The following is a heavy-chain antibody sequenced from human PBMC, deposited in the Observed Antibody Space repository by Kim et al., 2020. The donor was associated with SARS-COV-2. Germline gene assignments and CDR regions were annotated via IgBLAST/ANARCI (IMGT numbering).Heavy chain of an antibody. D-gene: IGHD3-10*01. V-gene: IGHV3-15*05. CDR3: TTDWGAGTSYKNVLDL. CDR2: VRSGGIA. Sequence: GGSLRLSCAASGFIFRNAWIYWVRQAPGKGLEWVGRVRSGGIADYAAPVKGRFTISRDDSRHMVFLEMSSLNSEDTAVYYCTTDWGAGTSYKNVLDLWGQGTKVTVSS. J-gene: IGHJ3*01. CDR1: GFIFRNAW.